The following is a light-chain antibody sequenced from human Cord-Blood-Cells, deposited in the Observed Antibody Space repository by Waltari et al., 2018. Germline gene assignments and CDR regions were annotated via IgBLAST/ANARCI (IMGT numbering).Light chain of an antibody. Sequence: QSALTQPASVSGSPGQSLPISCTGTSSDVGSDNLVSWYQQHPGKAPKLMIYEGSKRPSGVSNRFSGSKSGNTASLTISGLQAEDEADYYCCSYAGSSSWVFGGGTKLTVL. CDR3: CSYAGSSSWV. CDR1: SSDVGSDNL. CDR2: EGS. J-gene: IGLJ3*02. V-gene: IGLV2-23*01.